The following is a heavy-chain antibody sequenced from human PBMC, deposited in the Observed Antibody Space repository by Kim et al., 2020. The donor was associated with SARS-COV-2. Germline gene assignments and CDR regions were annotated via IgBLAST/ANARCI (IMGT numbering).Heavy chain of an antibody. D-gene: IGHD6-13*01. J-gene: IGHJ4*02. Sequence: NKYYADSVKGRFTIARDNSKNTMYLQMNSLRVEDTAVYYCAKVGSSSFDYWGQGALVTVSS. CDR2: NK. V-gene: IGHV3-30*02. CDR3: AKVGSSSFDY.